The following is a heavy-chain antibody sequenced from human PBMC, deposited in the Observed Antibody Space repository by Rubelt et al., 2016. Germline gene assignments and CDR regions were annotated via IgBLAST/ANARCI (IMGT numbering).Heavy chain of an antibody. CDR3: ARVEYYYDSSGYSDY. Sequence: QVQLVQSGAEVKKPGASVKVSCKASGYTFTSYGISWVRQAPGQGLEWMGWICAYNGNTNYAQKREGRVTMNTDTSTSTAYMELRSLRSDDTAVYYCARVEYYYDSSGYSDYWGQGTLVTVSS. V-gene: IGHV1-18*01. CDR2: ICAYNGNT. J-gene: IGHJ4*02. D-gene: IGHD3-22*01. CDR1: GYTFTSYG.